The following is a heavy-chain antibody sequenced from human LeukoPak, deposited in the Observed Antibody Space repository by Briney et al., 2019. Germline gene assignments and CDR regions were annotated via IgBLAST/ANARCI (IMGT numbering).Heavy chain of an antibody. CDR3: AKGPHGDYDY. D-gene: IGHD4-17*01. Sequence: PGGSLRLSCAASGFTFSSYAMSWVRQAPGKGLEWVSAISGSGTGTYYADSVKGRFTISRDNSKDTLYLQMNSLRAEDTAVYYCAKGPHGDYDYWGQGTLVTVSS. CDR1: GFTFSSYA. CDR2: ISGSGTGT. V-gene: IGHV3-23*01. J-gene: IGHJ4*02.